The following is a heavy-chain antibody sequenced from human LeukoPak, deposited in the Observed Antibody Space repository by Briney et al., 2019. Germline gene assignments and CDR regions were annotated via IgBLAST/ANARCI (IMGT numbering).Heavy chain of an antibody. CDR3: ARDDYDFWSGYYDY. D-gene: IGHD3-3*01. V-gene: IGHV3-11*01. CDR2: IGSSGSTI. Sequence: GGSLRLSCAASGFTFSDYYMSWIRQAPGKGLEWVSYIGSSGSTIYYADSVKGRFTISRDNAKNSLYLQMNSLRAEDTAVYYCARDDYDFWSGYYDYWGQGTLVTVSS. CDR1: GFTFSDYY. J-gene: IGHJ4*02.